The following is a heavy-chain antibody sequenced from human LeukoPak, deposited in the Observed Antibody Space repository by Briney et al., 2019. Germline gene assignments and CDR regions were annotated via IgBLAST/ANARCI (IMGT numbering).Heavy chain of an antibody. CDR2: ISAYNGNT. V-gene: IGHV1-18*01. D-gene: IGHD2-2*01. Sequence: ASVKVSCKASGYTFTSYGISWVRQAPGQGIEWMGWISAYNGNTNYAQKLQGRVTMTTDTSTSTAYMELRSLRSDDTAVYYCARFWRGYCSSTSCPVGHFDYWGQGTLVTVSS. CDR3: ARFWRGYCSSTSCPVGHFDY. J-gene: IGHJ4*02. CDR1: GYTFTSYG.